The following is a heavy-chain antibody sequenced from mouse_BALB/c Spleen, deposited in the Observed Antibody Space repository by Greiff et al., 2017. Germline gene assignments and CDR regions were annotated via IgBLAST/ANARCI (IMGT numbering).Heavy chain of an antibody. J-gene: IGHJ3*01. CDR3: ARYSDYDGGFAY. CDR1: GYAFSSSW. Sequence: VKLQEPGPELVKPGASVKISCKASGYAFSSSWMNWVKQRPGQGLEWIGRIYPGDGDTNYNGKFKGKATLTADKSSSTAYMQLSSLTSVDSAVYFCARYSDYDGGFAYWGQGTLVTVSA. V-gene: IGHV1-82*01. CDR2: IYPGDGDT. D-gene: IGHD2-4*01.